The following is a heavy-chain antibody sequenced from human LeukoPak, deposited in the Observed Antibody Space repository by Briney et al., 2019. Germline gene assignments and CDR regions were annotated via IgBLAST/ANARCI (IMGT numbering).Heavy chain of an antibody. CDR1: GFSFTSYY. CDR2: IDIDGIST. J-gene: IGHJ2*01. V-gene: IGHV3-74*03. CDR3: ARDSSDFDL. Sequence: GGSLRLSCAVSGFSFTSYYMHWVRQVPGKGPVWVSWIDIDGISTKYADSVKGRFTISRDNAKNTVYLQMNSLRVEDTAVYYCARDSSDFDLWGRGTLVTVSS.